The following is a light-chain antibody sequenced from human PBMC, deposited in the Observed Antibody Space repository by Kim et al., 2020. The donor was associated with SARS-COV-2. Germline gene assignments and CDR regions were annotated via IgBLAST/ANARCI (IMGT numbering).Light chain of an antibody. J-gene: IGLJ1*01. CDR1: RGEVGSYKS. V-gene: IGLV2-11*03. CDR3: ASHEGYDYV. Sequence: HSVAIACSRTRGEVGSYKSLSWYQRRPGNSPNLIIYEVTKRPSGVPDRFSGSMSGNTASLTVSGLQAEDEADYYCASHEGYDYVFGTGTRVTVL. CDR2: EVT.